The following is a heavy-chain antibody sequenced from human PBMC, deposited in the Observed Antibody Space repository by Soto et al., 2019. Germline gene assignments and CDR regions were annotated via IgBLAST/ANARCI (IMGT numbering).Heavy chain of an antibody. Sequence: ASVKVSCKASGYTFTSYDINWVRQATGQGLERMGWMNPNSGNTGYAQKFQGRVTMTRNTSISTAYMELSSLRSEDTAVYYCARGFSSTERATIFGVVTPRDAFDIWGQGTMVTVSS. V-gene: IGHV1-8*01. J-gene: IGHJ3*02. CDR1: GYTFTSYD. CDR3: ARGFSSTERATIFGVVTPRDAFDI. D-gene: IGHD3-3*01. CDR2: MNPNSGNT.